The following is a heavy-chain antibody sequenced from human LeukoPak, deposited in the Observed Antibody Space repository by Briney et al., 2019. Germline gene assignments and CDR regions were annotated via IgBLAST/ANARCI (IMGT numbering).Heavy chain of an antibody. CDR3: AELGITMIGGV. J-gene: IGHJ6*04. CDR1: GFTFSSYA. D-gene: IGHD3-10*02. Sequence: GGSLRLSCAASGFTFSSYAMNWVRQAPGKGLEWVSYISSSGSTIYYADSVKGRFTISRDNAKNSLYLQMNSLRAEDTAVYYCAELGITMIGGVWGKGTTVTVSS. V-gene: IGHV3-48*03. CDR2: ISSSGSTI.